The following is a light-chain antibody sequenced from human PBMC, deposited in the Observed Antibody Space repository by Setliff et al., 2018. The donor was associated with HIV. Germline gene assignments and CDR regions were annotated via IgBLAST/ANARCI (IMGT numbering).Light chain of an antibody. CDR1: SSDVGGYNY. J-gene: IGLJ2*01. V-gene: IGLV2-11*01. CDR3: CSYAGSYTFAVL. CDR2: DVS. Sequence: QSVLTQPASVSGSPGQSITISCSGTSSDVGGYNYVSWYQQHPGKAPKLMIYDVSKRPSGVPDRFSGSKSGNTASLTISGLQAEDEADYYCCSYAGSYTFAVLFGGGTKVTVL.